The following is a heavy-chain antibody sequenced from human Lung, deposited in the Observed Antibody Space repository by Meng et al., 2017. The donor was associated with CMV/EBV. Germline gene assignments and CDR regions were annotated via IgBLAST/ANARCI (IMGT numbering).Heavy chain of an antibody. CDR3: ARAEADTGNFDY. Sequence: QGRRQKSGPGLWKPSETLSLTCTVSGGSISSYYWSWIRQSAGKGLEWIGRIYTSGTTIYNPSLKSRLTLSLDTSKNQFSLKLNSVTAADTAVYYCARAEADTGNFDYWGQGTLVTVSS. J-gene: IGHJ4*02. V-gene: IGHV4-4*07. CDR1: GGSISSYY. D-gene: IGHD6-19*01. CDR2: IYTSGTT.